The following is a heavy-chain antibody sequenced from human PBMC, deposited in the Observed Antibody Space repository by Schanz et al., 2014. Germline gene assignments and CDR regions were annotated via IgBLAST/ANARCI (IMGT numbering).Heavy chain of an antibody. V-gene: IGHV3-7*04. CDR2: IKQDESEK. J-gene: IGHJ5*02. D-gene: IGHD2-8*01. CDR3: VRDSLHRVYDSRSP. CDR1: GFTFSNYW. Sequence: EVQLVESGGGLVQPGGSLRLSCVASGFTFSNYWMTWVRQAPGKGLEWVANIKQDESEKYYVDSVKGRFTISRDNAKNNLLMHMNRLRAEDTAVYYCVRDSLHRVYDSRSPWGQGTLVTVSS.